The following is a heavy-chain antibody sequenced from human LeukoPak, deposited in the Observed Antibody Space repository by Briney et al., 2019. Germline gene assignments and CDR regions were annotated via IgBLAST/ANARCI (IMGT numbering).Heavy chain of an antibody. J-gene: IGHJ4*02. CDR1: GFTVSGNY. CDR2: IYSGGIT. D-gene: IGHD1-26*01. CDR3: TSQTYSGSRRFYSDH. V-gene: IGHV3-53*01. Sequence: GGSLRLSCAASGFTVSGNYMSWVRRAPGKGLEWVSVIYSGGITFYSDSVKGRFTISRDNSKNTLYLQMDTLRAEDTAVYYCTSQTYSGSRRFYSDHWGQGTLVTVSS.